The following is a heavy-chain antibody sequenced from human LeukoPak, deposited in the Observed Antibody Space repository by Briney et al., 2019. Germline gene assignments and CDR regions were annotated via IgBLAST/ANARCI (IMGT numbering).Heavy chain of an antibody. CDR2: IYPGDSDT. D-gene: IGHD1-26*01. CDR3: ARLSGSYPHSYYFDY. V-gene: IGHV5-51*01. J-gene: IGHJ4*02. Sequence: GESLKISCKGSGYSFTSYWIGWVRQMPGKGLEWMGIIYPGDSDTRYSPSFQGQVTISADKSISTAYLQWSSLKASDTAMYYCARLSGSYPHSYYFDYWGQGTLVTVSS. CDR1: GYSFTSYW.